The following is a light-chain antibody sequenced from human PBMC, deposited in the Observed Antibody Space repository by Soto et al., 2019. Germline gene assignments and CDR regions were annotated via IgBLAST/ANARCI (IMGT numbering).Light chain of an antibody. CDR3: RQYGRSPWT. J-gene: IGKJ1*01. CDR1: QSVSSSY. CDR2: GAS. V-gene: IGKV3-20*01. Sequence: EIVLTQSPATLSLSPGDRATLSCRASQSVSSSYLAWYQQKPGQAPGLLIYGASSRATGIPDRFSGSGSGTDFTLTISRLEPEDFAVYYCRQYGRSPWTFGQGTKVDIK.